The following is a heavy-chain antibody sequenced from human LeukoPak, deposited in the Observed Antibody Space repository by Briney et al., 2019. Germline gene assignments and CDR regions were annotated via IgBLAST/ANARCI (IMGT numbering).Heavy chain of an antibody. CDR1: GFTFSDYA. CDR2: ISGSGGST. J-gene: IGHJ6*03. Sequence: GSLRLSCAASGFTFSDYAMNWVRQAPGKGLEWVSTISGSGGSTHYADSVKGRFTISRDNSKNTLYLQMNSLRAEDTAVYYCAKDGGGTIFGMVIILHYMDVWGKGTTVTVSS. V-gene: IGHV3-23*01. CDR3: AKDGGGTIFGMVIILHYMDV. D-gene: IGHD3-3*01.